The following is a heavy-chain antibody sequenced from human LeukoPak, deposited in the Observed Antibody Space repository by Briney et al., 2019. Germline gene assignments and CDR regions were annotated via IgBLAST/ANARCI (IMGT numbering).Heavy chain of an antibody. Sequence: GGSLRLSCAASGFTFSSYAMSWVRQAPGKGLEWVSAISGSGGSTYYADSVKGRFTISRDNSKNTLYLQMNSLRAEDTAVYYCAKRLGRRRFLEWLPTGPDYWGQGTLVTVSS. CDR3: AKRLGRRRFLEWLPTGPDY. J-gene: IGHJ4*02. CDR1: GFTFSSYA. CDR2: ISGSGGST. V-gene: IGHV3-23*01. D-gene: IGHD3-3*01.